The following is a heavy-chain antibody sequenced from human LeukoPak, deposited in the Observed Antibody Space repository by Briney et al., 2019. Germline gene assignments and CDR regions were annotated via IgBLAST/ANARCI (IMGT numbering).Heavy chain of an antibody. J-gene: IGHJ4*02. D-gene: IGHD3-10*01. V-gene: IGHV3-21*01. CDR2: ISSSSSYI. CDR1: GFTFSSYS. Sequence: GGSLRLSCAASGFTFSSYSMNWVRQAPGKGLEWVSSISSSSSYIYYADSVKGRFTISRDNAKNSLYLQMNSLRAEDTAVYYCAKDSTFYGSGSHFDYWGQGTLVTVSS. CDR3: AKDSTFYGSGSHFDY.